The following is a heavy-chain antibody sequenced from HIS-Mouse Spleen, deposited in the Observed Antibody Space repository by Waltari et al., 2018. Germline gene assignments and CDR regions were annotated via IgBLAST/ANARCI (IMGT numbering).Heavy chain of an antibody. V-gene: IGHV2-70*15. CDR3: ARIAEGYSSGWYAFDY. Sequence: QVTLRESGPALVKPTQTLTLTCTFSGFSLSTSGMCVCWIRHPPGKALEWLARIDWDDDKYYRTSLKTRLTISKDTSKNQVVLTMTNMDPVDTATYYCARIAEGYSSGWYAFDYWGQGTLVTVSS. D-gene: IGHD6-19*01. CDR1: GFSLSTSGMC. J-gene: IGHJ4*02. CDR2: IDWDDDK.